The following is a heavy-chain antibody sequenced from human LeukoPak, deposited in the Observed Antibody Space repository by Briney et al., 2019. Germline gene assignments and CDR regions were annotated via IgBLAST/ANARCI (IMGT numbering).Heavy chain of an antibody. CDR1: GFTFDDYA. Sequence: GGSLRLSCAATGFTFDDYAMHWVRQAPGKGLEWVSGISWNSGSIGYADSVKGRFTISRDNAKNSLYLQMNSLRAEDTAVYYCARLVDCGGDCPTLYYGMDVWGQGTTVTVSS. CDR2: ISWNSGSI. D-gene: IGHD2-21*02. V-gene: IGHV3-9*01. CDR3: ARLVDCGGDCPTLYYGMDV. J-gene: IGHJ6*02.